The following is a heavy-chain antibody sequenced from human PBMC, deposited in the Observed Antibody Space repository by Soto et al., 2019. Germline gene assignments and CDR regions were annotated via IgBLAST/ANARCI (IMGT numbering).Heavy chain of an antibody. Sequence: PSETLSLTCTVSGGSISSSRCHWGWIRQPPGKGLEWIASIKYSGTTFYNPSLKSRVTISVDTSKNQFSLKLSSVTAADTAVYYCARAGPGSIAAAGYYFDYWGQGTLVTVSS. J-gene: IGHJ4*02. CDR1: GGSISSSRCH. V-gene: IGHV4-39*07. D-gene: IGHD6-13*01. CDR3: ARAGPGSIAAAGYYFDY. CDR2: IKYSGTT.